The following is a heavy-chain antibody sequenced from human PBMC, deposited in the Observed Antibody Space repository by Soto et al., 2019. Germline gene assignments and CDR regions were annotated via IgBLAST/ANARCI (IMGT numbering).Heavy chain of an antibody. Sequence: QVQLVQSGAEVKKPGSSVKVSCKASGGTFSSYTISWVRQAPGQGLEWMGRIIPILGIANYAQKFQGRVTITADKSTSTAYMELSSLRSEDTAVYYCARSGDASSFPYYFDYWGQGTLVTVSS. CDR1: GGTFSSYT. CDR3: ARSGDASSFPYYFDY. CDR2: IIPILGIA. D-gene: IGHD6-19*01. V-gene: IGHV1-69*02. J-gene: IGHJ4*02.